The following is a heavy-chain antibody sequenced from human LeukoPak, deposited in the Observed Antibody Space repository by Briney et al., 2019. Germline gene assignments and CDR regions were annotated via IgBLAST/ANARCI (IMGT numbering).Heavy chain of an antibody. CDR1: GFTFSSYAM. CDR2: IYHSGST. V-gene: IGHV4-4*02. Sequence: GSLRLSCAASGFTFSSYAMSWVRQAPGKGLEWIREIYHSGSTNYNPSLKSRVTISVDKSKNQFSLKLSSVTAADTAVYYCARAPGGHSGYDVYYNGLDVWGQGTTVTVSS. CDR3: ARAPGGHSGYDVYYNGLDV. J-gene: IGHJ6*02. D-gene: IGHD5-12*01.